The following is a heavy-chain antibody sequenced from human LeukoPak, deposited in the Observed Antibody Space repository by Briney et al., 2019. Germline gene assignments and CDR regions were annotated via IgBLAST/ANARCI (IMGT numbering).Heavy chain of an antibody. Sequence: SETLSLTCTVSGGSISSSSYYWGWIRQPPGKGLEWIGSIYYSGSTYYNPSLKSRVTISVDTSKNQFSLKLSSVTAADTAVYYCARDRKDRIDPWGQGTLVTVSS. J-gene: IGHJ5*02. V-gene: IGHV4-39*07. CDR1: GGSISSSSYY. CDR3: ARDRKDRIDP. D-gene: IGHD2-15*01. CDR2: IYYSGST.